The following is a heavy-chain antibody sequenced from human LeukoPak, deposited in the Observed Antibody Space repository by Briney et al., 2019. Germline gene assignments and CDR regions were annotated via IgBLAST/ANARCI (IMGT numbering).Heavy chain of an antibody. J-gene: IGHJ4*02. CDR3: ARGALRSVDY. Sequence: PGGSLRLSCAASGPTFSTYWMSWVRQAPGKGLECVGIINEHGSEKYYVDSVKGRFTISRDNAKNSLYLQINSLRAEDTAVYYCARGALRSVDYWGQGTLLTVSS. CDR2: INEHGSEK. V-gene: IGHV3-7*03. D-gene: IGHD3-10*02. CDR1: GPTFSTYW.